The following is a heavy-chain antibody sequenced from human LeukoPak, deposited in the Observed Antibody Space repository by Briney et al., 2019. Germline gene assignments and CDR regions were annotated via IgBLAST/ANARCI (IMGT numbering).Heavy chain of an antibody. V-gene: IGHV4-38-2*02. CDR2: IYHSGST. CDR1: GYSISSGYY. CDR3: ARDPSSHYCSSTSCYRDWFDP. Sequence: SETLSLTCTVSGYSISSGYYWGWIRQPPGKGLEWIGSIYHSGSTYYNPSLKSRVTISVDTSKNQFSLKLRSVTAADTAVYYCARDPSSHYCSSTSCYRDWFDPWVQGTLVTVSS. D-gene: IGHD2-2*01. J-gene: IGHJ5*02.